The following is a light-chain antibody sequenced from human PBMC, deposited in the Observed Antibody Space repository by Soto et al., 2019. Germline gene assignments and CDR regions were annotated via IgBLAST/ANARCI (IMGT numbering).Light chain of an antibody. Sequence: DFQMTQSPSTLSASVGDRVTITCRASQNIRSRLAWFQQKPGKAPTLLIYAASTVQSSAPSRISGSGSGTDFTLTISSLQPEDFATYYCQQDLRPPLTFGQGTRLEIK. J-gene: IGKJ5*01. CDR2: AAS. CDR1: QNIRSR. V-gene: IGKV1-39*01. CDR3: QQDLRPPLT.